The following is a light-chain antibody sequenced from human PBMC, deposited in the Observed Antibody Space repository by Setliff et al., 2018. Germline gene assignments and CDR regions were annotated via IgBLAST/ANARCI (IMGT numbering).Light chain of an antibody. CDR2: DVT. CDR1: SSDIHGFSY. CDR3: SSYTARSAV. V-gene: IGLV2-14*03. Sequence: QSALTQPASVSGSPGQSITISCTGISSDIHGFSYVSWYRQHPDKAPKLLIYDVTYRPSGVSDRFSASMSGNTASLTISGLQAEDEGDYYCSSYTARSAVFGPGTKVTVL. J-gene: IGLJ1*01.